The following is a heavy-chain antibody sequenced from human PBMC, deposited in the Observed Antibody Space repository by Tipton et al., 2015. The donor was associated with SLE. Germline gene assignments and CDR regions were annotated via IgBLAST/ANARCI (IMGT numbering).Heavy chain of an antibody. CDR3: ARDFGSSGSGRDAFDI. J-gene: IGHJ3*02. CDR2: IKQDGSEK. V-gene: IGHV3-7*03. CDR1: GFTFSSYW. D-gene: IGHD3-10*01. Sequence: SLRLSCAASGFTFSSYWMSWVRQAPGKGLEWVANIKQDGSEKYYVDSVKGRFTISRDNAKNSLYLQMNSLRAEDTAVYYCARDFGSSGSGRDAFDIWGQGTMVTVSS.